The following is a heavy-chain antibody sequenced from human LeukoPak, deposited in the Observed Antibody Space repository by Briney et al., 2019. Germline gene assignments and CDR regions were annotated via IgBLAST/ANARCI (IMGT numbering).Heavy chain of an antibody. CDR1: GGTFSSYA. CDR3: ARDKQQLVHRWFDP. Sequence: SVEVSCKASGGTFSSYAISWVRQAPGQGLEWMGGIIPIFGTANYAQKFQGRVTITADESTSTAYMELSSLRSEDTAVYYCARDKQQLVHRWFDPWGQGTLVTVSS. J-gene: IGHJ5*02. V-gene: IGHV1-69*13. D-gene: IGHD6-13*01. CDR2: IIPIFGTA.